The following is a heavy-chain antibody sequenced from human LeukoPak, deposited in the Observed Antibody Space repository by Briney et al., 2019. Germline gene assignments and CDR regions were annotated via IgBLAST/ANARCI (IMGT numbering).Heavy chain of an antibody. J-gene: IGHJ4*02. CDR1: GGSLSSSSYY. D-gene: IGHD1-26*01. CDR2: IYYSGST. V-gene: IGHV4-39*01. CDR3: APLAGVGARDY. Sequence: PSETLSLTCTVSGGSLSSSSYYWVWLRQPPGKGLEWLGSIYYSGSTYYNPSLKSRVTISVDTSKNQFSLKLSSVTAADTAVYYCAPLAGVGARDYWGQGTLVTVSS.